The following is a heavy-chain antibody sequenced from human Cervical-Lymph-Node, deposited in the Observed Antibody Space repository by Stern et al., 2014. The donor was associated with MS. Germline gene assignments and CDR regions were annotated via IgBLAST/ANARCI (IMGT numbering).Heavy chain of an antibody. CDR2: MYHSGST. CDR1: GYSISSGYY. J-gene: IGHJ4*02. V-gene: IGHV4-38-2*02. Sequence: VHLVESGPGLVEPWETLSLTCSVSGYSISSGYYWGWIRQPPGKGLEWIGSMYHSGSTYYSPSLKSRVSLSFDTSKKQFSLQEISVPAADTAVYFCARSRSSGYPYFFDLWGQGILVTVSS. D-gene: IGHD6-13*01. CDR3: ARSRSSGYPYFFDL.